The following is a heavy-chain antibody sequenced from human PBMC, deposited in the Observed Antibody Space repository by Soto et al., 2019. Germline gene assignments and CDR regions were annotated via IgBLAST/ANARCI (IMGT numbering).Heavy chain of an antibody. D-gene: IGHD2-21*02. V-gene: IGHV4-30-4*01. CDR2: IYYSGST. J-gene: IGHJ4*02. CDR3: AISGGNSVYFAS. Sequence: QVQLQESGPGLVKPSQTLSLTCTVSGGSISSGDYYWSWIRQPPGKGLEGIGYIYYSGSTYYNPSLTSRLTTPVDTSENQFSLTLRSVTAADTAVYYCAISGGNSVYFASWGQGTLVTVSS. CDR1: GGSISSGDYY.